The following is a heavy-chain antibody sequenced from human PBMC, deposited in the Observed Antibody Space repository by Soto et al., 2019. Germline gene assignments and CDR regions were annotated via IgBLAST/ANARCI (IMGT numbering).Heavy chain of an antibody. J-gene: IGHJ4*02. D-gene: IGHD3-10*01. CDR3: GHRARGATFDY. V-gene: IGHV2-5*01. CDR2: IYWNGDN. CDR1: GFSLTTTGVG. Sequence: QITLKESGPTLVKPTETLTLTCTFSGFSLTTTGVGVGWIRQPPGKALEWLAIIYWNGDNRYSPSLKGRFTIPKDTSKNQVVLTMTNMDPVETATYYCGHRARGATFDYWGQGMLVTVSS.